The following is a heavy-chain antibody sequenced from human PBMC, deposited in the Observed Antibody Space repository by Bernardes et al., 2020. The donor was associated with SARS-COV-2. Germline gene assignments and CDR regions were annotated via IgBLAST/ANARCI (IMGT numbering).Heavy chain of an antibody. CDR3: AKCIQGSYAMDV. J-gene: IGHJ6*02. Sequence: EGALITSCAASGFIFRRTAMTWVRQAPGPGLEWVSGISGSGGSTYYADSVKGRFTISRDNSNNTLYLEMNSLKAEDTAIYFCAKCIQGSYAMDVWGQGTTVTVSS. CDR2: ISGSGGST. CDR1: GFIFRRTA. V-gene: IGHV3-23*01. D-gene: IGHD5-18*01.